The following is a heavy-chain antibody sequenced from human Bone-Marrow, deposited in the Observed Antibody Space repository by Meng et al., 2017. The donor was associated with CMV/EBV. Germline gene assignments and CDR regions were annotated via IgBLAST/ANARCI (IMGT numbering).Heavy chain of an antibody. D-gene: IGHD2-8*01. CDR1: GFTFSSYG. CDR3: AREKVSGAECPNGLCPWGGGDY. CDR2: IRYDGSNK. Sequence: GESLKISCAASGFTFSSYGMHWVRQAPGKGLEWVAFIRYDGSNKYYADSVKGRFTISRDNSKNTLYLQMNSLRAEDTAVYYCAREKVSGAECPNGLCPWGGGDYWGQGTLVTVSS. J-gene: IGHJ4*02. V-gene: IGHV3-30*02.